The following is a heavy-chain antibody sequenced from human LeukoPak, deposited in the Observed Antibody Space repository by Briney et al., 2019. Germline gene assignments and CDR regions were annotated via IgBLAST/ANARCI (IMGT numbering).Heavy chain of an antibody. CDR2: IWYDGTNK. Sequence: PGGSLRLSCAASGFTFSSYAMHWVRQAPGKGLEWVAVIWYDGTNKYYADSVKGRFTISRDNSKNTLYLQMDSLRAEDTAVYYCAKDTSMDVWGKGTTVTVSS. J-gene: IGHJ6*04. D-gene: IGHD3-16*01. V-gene: IGHV3-33*06. CDR3: AKDTSMDV. CDR1: GFTFSSYA.